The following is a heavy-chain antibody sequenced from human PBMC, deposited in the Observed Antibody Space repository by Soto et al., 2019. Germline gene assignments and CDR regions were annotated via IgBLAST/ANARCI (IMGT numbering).Heavy chain of an antibody. CDR3: ARPRSYYYDSSAERAFDI. V-gene: IGHV1-69*01. CDR2: IIPLFGTA. J-gene: IGHJ3*02. D-gene: IGHD3-22*01. CDR1: GGTFSNYG. Sequence: QVQLVQSGAEVKKPGSSVKVSCKASGGTFSNYGISWVRQAPGQGPEWLGGIIPLFGTANYAQRFQGRVTITADESTSTAYMELSSLRSEDTDLYYCARPRSYYYDSSAERAFDIWGQGTMVTVSS.